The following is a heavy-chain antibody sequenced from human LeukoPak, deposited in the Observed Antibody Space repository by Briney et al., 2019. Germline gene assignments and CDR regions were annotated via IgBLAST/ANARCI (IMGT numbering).Heavy chain of an antibody. CDR2: ISAGSGST. V-gene: IGHV3-23*01. J-gene: IGHJ4*02. CDR1: GFTFSTFA. Sequence: PGGSLRLSCAASGFTFSTFAMTWVRQAPGKGLEWVSAISAGSGSTYFADSVKGRFTISRDNSKNMVSLQMNSLRGEDTAVYYCAKKMRYGSGPIDYWGQGTLVTVSS. D-gene: IGHD3-10*01. CDR3: AKKMRYGSGPIDY.